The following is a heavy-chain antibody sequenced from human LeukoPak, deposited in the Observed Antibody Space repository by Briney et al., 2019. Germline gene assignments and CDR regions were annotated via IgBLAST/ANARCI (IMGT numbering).Heavy chain of an antibody. V-gene: IGHV3-21*01. CDR3: ARKYCSGGSCYSGIGD. D-gene: IGHD2-15*01. J-gene: IGHJ4*02. Sequence: GGSLRLSCAASGFTFSSYSMNWVRQAPGKGLEWASSISSSSYIYYADSVKGRFTISRDSAKNSLYLQMNSLRAEDTAVYYCARKYCSGGSCYSGIGDWGQGTLVTVSS. CDR1: GFTFSSYS. CDR2: ISSSSYI.